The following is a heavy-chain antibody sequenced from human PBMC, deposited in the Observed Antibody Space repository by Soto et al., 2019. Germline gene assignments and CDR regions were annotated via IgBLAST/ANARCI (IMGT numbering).Heavy chain of an antibody. J-gene: IGHJ6*03. CDR3: AKDSRDCSSTSCYNFYYYYYMDV. Sequence: GGSLRLSCAASGFTFDDYAMHWVRQAPGKGLEWVSGISWNSGSIGYADSVKGRFTISRGNAKNSLYLQMNSLRAEDTALYYCAKDSRDCSSTSCYNFYYYYYMDVWGKGTTVTVSS. CDR2: ISWNSGSI. CDR1: GFTFDDYA. V-gene: IGHV3-9*01. D-gene: IGHD2-2*02.